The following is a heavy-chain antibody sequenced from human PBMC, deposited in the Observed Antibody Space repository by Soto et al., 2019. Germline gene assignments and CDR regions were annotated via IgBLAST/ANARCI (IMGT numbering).Heavy chain of an antibody. Sequence: QVQLVQTGAEEKKPGASVKVSCKASGYTFSDYAIHWVRQAPGQGTEWMGWFNAGNGNTTYSQKFKGRVTITRDPSASTAYMELGSLRSEDTAVYYCARGTPVWFDPWGQGTLVTVSS. CDR1: GYTFSDYA. CDR3: ARGTPVWFDP. D-gene: IGHD3-10*01. CDR2: FNAGNGNT. J-gene: IGHJ5*02. V-gene: IGHV1-3*05.